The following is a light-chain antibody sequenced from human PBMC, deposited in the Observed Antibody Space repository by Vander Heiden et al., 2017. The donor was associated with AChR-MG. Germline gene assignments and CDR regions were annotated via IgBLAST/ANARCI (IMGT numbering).Light chain of an antibody. CDR1: SGHSSSA. CDR2: LNSDGSH. CDR3: QTWGTGIQV. V-gene: IGLV4-69*01. J-gene: IGLJ3*02. Sequence: QLVLTQSPSASASLGASVKLTCTLSSGHSSSAIALHQQQPEKGPRYLMKLNSDGSHSKGDGIPDRFSGSSSGAERYLTISSLQSEDEADYYCQTWGTGIQVFGGGTKLTVL.